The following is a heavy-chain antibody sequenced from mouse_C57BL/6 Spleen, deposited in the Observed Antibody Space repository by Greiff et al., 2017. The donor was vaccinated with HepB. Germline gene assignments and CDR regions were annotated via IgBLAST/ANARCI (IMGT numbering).Heavy chain of an antibody. CDR2: ISYDGSN. J-gene: IGHJ1*03. D-gene: IGHD2-4*01. Sequence: EVQLKESGPGLVKPSQSLSLTCSVTGYSITSGYYWNWIRQFPGNKLEWMGYISYDGSNNYNPSLKNRISITRDTSKNQFFLKLNSVTTEDTATYYCAKEGDYDYDGWYFDVWGTGTTVTVSS. CDR3: AKEGDYDYDGWYFDV. V-gene: IGHV3-6*01. CDR1: GYSITSGYY.